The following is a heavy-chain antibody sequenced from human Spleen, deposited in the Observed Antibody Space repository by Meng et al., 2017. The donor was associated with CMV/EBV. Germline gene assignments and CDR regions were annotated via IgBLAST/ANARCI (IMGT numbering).Heavy chain of an antibody. CDR2: ISSGGRTT. CDR3: AREVASGMDV. Sequence: GESLKISCAASGFTFSSFAMSWVRQAPGKGLEWVSYISSGGRTTYYADSVKGRFTISRDNAKNSLYVQMNSLRAEDTAVYYCAREVASGMDVWGQGTTVTVSS. CDR1: GFTFSSFA. J-gene: IGHJ6*02. V-gene: IGHV3-48*03.